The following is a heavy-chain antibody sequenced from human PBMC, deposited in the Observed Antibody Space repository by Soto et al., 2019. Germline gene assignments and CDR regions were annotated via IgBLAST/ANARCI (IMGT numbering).Heavy chain of an antibody. CDR1: GGSISSYY. D-gene: IGHD2-21*02. V-gene: IGHV4-59*01. CDR2: IYYSGST. J-gene: IGHJ4*02. CDR3: AREITYCGGDCYLHYFDY. Sequence: PSETLSLTCTVSGGSISSYYWSWIRQPPGKGLEWIGYIYYSGSTNYNPSLKSRVTVSVDTSKNQFSLKLSSVTAADTAVYYCAREITYCGGDCYLHYFDYWGQGTLVTVSS.